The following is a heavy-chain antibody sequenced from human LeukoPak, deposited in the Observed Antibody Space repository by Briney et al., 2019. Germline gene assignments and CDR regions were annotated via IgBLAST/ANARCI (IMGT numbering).Heavy chain of an antibody. D-gene: IGHD1-7*01. J-gene: IGHJ4*02. CDR2: ISSSSSTI. CDR1: EFTFSNYN. V-gene: IGHV3-48*01. CDR3: ARENFADLFDF. Sequence: GGSLRLSCAASEFTFSNYNMNWVRQAPGKGLECIAYISSSSSTIYYADSVKGRFTISRDNAKNSLFLHMNSLRAEDTALYYCARENFADLFDFWGQGALVTVSS.